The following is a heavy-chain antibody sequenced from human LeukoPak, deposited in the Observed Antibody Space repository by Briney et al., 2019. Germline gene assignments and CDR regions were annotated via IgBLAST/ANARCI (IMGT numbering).Heavy chain of an antibody. CDR3: ATFSDGVVVVTAWDY. Sequence: ASVKVSCKVSGYTLTELSMHWVRQAPGKGLEWMGGFDPEDGETIYAQKFQGRVTMTEDTSTDTAYMELSSLRSEDTAVYYCATFSDGVVVVTAWDYWGQGTLVTVSS. CDR2: FDPEDGET. V-gene: IGHV1-24*01. J-gene: IGHJ4*02. D-gene: IGHD2-21*02. CDR1: GYTLTELS.